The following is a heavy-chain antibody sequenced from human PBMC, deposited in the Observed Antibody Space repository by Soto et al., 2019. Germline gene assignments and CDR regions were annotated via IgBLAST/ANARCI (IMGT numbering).Heavy chain of an antibody. CDR2: SKSKTNGGTT. J-gene: IGHJ4*02. CDR3: TTDDPINRY. V-gene: IGHV3-15*01. Sequence: GGSLRLSCAASGFTFSNAWMRWVRQAPGKGLEWVGRSKSKTNGGTTDYAAPVIGRFTITRDDSKNTLYLQMNSLKTEGAAVYYCTTDDPINRYWGQGTLVTVSS. CDR1: GFTFSNAW.